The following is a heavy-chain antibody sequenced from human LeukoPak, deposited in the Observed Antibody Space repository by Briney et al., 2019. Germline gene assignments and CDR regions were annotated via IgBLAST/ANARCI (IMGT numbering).Heavy chain of an antibody. CDR3: ARDSPIYDFWSGYSDGNAFDI. V-gene: IGHV1-18*01. J-gene: IGHJ3*02. Sequence: ASVKVSCKASGYTFTSYGIRWVRQAPGQGLEWMGWISAYNGNTNYAQKLQGRVTMTTDTSTSTAYMELRSLRSDDTAVYYCARDSPIYDFWSGYSDGNAFDIWGQGTMVTVSS. CDR1: GYTFTSYG. D-gene: IGHD3-3*01. CDR2: ISAYNGNT.